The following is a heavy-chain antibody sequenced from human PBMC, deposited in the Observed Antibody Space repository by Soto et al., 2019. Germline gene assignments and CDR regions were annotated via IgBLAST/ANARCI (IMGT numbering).Heavy chain of an antibody. CDR2: ISGSGGST. V-gene: IGHV3-23*01. CDR1: GFTFSSYA. CDR3: PFGVVIHGFDY. D-gene: IGHD3-3*01. Sequence: GGSLRLSCAASGFTFSSYAMSWVRQAPGKGLEWVSAISGSGGSTYYADSVKGRFTISRDNSKNTLYLQMNSLRAEDTAVYYCPFGVVIHGFDYWGQGTLVTVSS. J-gene: IGHJ4*02.